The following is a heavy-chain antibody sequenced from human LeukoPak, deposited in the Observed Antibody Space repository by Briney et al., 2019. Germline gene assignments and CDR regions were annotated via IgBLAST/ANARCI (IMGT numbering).Heavy chain of an antibody. CDR3: ASPSEYSDYGWPLFDY. D-gene: IGHD5-12*01. J-gene: IGHJ4*02. Sequence: GGSLRLSCAASGFSVSSNYMSWVRQAPGKGLEWVSVIYTSGSTYYADSVKGRFTISRDNSKNTLYLQMNSLRAEDTAVYYCASPSEYSDYGWPLFDYWGQGTLVTVPS. CDR2: IYTSGST. V-gene: IGHV3-53*01. CDR1: GFSVSSNY.